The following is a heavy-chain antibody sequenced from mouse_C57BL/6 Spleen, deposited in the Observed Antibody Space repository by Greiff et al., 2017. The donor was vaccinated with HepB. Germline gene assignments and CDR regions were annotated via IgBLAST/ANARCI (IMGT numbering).Heavy chain of an antibody. CDR1: GFTFSSYG. Sequence: EVKLVESGGDLVKPGGSLKLSCAASGFTFSSYGMSWVRQTPDKRLEWVATISSGGSYTYYPDSVKGRFPISRDNAKNTLYLQMSSLKSEDTAMYYCARLKLLYYAMDYWGQGTSVTVSS. V-gene: IGHV5-6*01. CDR2: ISSGGSYT. J-gene: IGHJ4*01. CDR3: ARLKLLYYAMDY.